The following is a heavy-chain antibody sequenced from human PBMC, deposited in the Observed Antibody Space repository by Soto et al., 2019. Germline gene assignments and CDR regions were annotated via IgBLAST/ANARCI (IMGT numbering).Heavy chain of an antibody. Sequence: SVKVSCKASGYTLTSYAMHWVRQAPGQRLEWMGWINAGNGNTKYSQKFQGRVTITRDTSASTAYMELSSLRSEDTAVYYCARDPSYYGMDVWGQGTTVTVSS. J-gene: IGHJ6*02. CDR1: GYTLTSYA. CDR3: ARDPSYYGMDV. V-gene: IGHV1-3*01. CDR2: INAGNGNT.